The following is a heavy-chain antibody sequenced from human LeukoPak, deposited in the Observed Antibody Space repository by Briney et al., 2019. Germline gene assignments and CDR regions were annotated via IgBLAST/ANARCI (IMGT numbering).Heavy chain of an antibody. CDR1: GFTFSGYY. CDR2: ISSSGSTI. CDR3: ARDGGYCSGGSCYAHYYYYGMDV. V-gene: IGHV3-11*01. J-gene: IGHJ6*02. D-gene: IGHD2-15*01. Sequence: GGSLRLSCAASGFTFSGYYMSWIRQAPGKGLEWVSYISSSGSTIYYADSVKGRFTISRDNAKNSLYLQMNSLRAEDTAVYYCARDGGYCSGGSCYAHYYYYGMDVWGQGTTVTVSS.